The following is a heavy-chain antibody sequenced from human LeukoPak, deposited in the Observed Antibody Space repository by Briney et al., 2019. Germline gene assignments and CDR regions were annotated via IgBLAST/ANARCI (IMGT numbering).Heavy chain of an antibody. D-gene: IGHD2-2*01. CDR2: INPNSGGT. Sequence: ASVKVSCKASGYTFTGYYMHWVRQSPGQGLEWVVWINPNSGGTNYAQKFQGRVTMTRDTSISTAYMELSRLRSDDTAVYYCARELGYCSSTSCRPFDPWGQGTLVTVSS. CDR1: GYTFTGYY. CDR3: ARELGYCSSTSCRPFDP. V-gene: IGHV1-2*02. J-gene: IGHJ5*02.